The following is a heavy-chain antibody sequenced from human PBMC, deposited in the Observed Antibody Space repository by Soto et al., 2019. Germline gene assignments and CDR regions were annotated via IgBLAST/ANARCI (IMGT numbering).Heavy chain of an antibody. J-gene: IGHJ4*02. V-gene: IGHV5-10-1*03. CDR1: GYSFPTYW. Sequence: EVQLVQSGGEVKKPGESLKISCKGCGYSFPTYWISWVRRMPGKGLEWMGRIDPGDSYTSFGPSFHAHVTISVDKSISTAYLQLSSLQASDTAMYYCARHKKNADALIDYWGQGTLVTVSS. D-gene: IGHD2-8*01. CDR3: ARHKKNADALIDY. CDR2: IDPGDSYT.